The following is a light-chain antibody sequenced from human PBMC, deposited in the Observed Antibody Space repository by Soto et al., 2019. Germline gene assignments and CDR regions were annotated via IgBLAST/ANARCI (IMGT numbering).Light chain of an antibody. CDR3: QQYFTSPIT. Sequence: EIVLTQSPGTLSLSPGERATLSCRASQSVSSSYLAWYQQKPGQAPRLLIYGASNRASGIPARFSAWGSGTDFTLTISRVDPADFAFYYCQQYFTSPITFGQGTQLEIK. CDR2: GAS. CDR1: QSVSSSY. J-gene: IGKJ5*01. V-gene: IGKV3-20*01.